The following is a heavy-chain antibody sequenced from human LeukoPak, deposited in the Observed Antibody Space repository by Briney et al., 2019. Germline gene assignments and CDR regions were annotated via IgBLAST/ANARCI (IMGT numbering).Heavy chain of an antibody. V-gene: IGHV5-51*01. CDR3: ARHGTATSQYFFYFGMDV. J-gene: IGHJ6*02. D-gene: IGHD2-21*02. Sequence: GGSLKISCKGSGYSFTSYWIAWVRQMPGKGLEWMGVIYPGDSDTTYSPSFQGQVTISADKSISTAYLQWSSLKASDTAMYYYARHGTATSQYFFYFGMDVWGQGTTVTVSS. CDR2: IYPGDSDT. CDR1: GYSFTSYW.